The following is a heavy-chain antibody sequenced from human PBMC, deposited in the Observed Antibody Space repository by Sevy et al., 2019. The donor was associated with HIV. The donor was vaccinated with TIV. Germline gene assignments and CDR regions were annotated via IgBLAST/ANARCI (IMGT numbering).Heavy chain of an antibody. D-gene: IGHD2-8*01. Sequence: GGSLRLSCAASGFTFSKYSMSWVRQPPGKGLEWVSTLSFGCGEINYADSVKGRFTISRDNSKSSVYLQMNNLGPKDPAVYYWGREGCTKPHDYWGQGTLVTVSS. CDR1: GFTFSKYS. CDR2: LSFGCGEI. J-gene: IGHJ4*02. CDR3: GREGCTKPHDY. V-gene: IGHV3-23*01.